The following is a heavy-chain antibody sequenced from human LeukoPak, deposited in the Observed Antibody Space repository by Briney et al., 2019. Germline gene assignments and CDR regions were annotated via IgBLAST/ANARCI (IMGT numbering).Heavy chain of an antibody. V-gene: IGHV3-7*01. D-gene: IGHD1-26*01. CDR1: GFTFSDYY. J-gene: IGHJ4*02. Sequence: GRSLRLSCAASGFTFSDYYMSWVRQAPGKGLEWVATIKPDGRDKYYVDSVKGRFTMSRDNGKNSVYLQMNSLRAEDTAVYYCASWEASTNYWGQGTLVTVSS. CDR3: ASWEASTNY. CDR2: IKPDGRDK.